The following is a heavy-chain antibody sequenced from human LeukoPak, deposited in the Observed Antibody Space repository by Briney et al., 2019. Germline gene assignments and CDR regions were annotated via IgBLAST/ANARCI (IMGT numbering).Heavy chain of an antibody. J-gene: IGHJ4*02. CDR2: ISPRSGDT. V-gene: IGHV1-2*02. CDR1: GYSFTDYY. Sequence: ASVTVSCKASGYSFTDYYMHWVRQAPGQGLEWMGWISPRSGDTSYAQKFQGRVTMTRDTSINTVEMDLSGLTSDDTAVFYCARGREIHGGSDTKVDDYWGQGTLVTVSS. CDR3: ARGREIHGGSDTKVDDY. D-gene: IGHD3-10*01.